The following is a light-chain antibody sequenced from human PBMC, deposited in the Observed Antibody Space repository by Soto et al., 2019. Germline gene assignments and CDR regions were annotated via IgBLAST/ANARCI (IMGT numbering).Light chain of an antibody. V-gene: IGLV2-8*01. CDR1: SSDVGGYNY. CDR2: EVT. Sequence: QSALTQPPSASGSPGQSVTISCTGTSSDVGGYNYVSWYQQHPGKAPKLMIYEVTKRPSGVPDRFSGSKSDNTASLTVSGLQAEDEADYYCSSYAGSNIVVFSGGTKLTVL. CDR3: SSYAGSNIVV. J-gene: IGLJ2*01.